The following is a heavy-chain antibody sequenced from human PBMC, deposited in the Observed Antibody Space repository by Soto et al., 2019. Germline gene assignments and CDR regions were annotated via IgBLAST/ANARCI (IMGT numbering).Heavy chain of an antibody. CDR2: IIPIFGTA. Sequence: QVQLVQSGAEVKKPGSSVKVSCKASGGTFSSYAISWVRQAPGQGLEWMGGIIPIFGTANYAQKFQGRVTIPSDESTSTAYMVRSSLRSEDTAVYYCATHFWRGQSRAYYYGMDVWGQGTTVTVSS. CDR3: ATHFWRGQSRAYYYGMDV. J-gene: IGHJ6*02. CDR1: GGTFSSYA. V-gene: IGHV1-69*05. D-gene: IGHD3-3*02.